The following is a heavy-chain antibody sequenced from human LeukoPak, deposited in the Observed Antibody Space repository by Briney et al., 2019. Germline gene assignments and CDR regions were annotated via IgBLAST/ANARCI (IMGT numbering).Heavy chain of an antibody. V-gene: IGHV1-2*06. D-gene: IGHD2-15*01. CDR1: GYTFTGYY. CDR3: ASAPEGWQEMEDY. J-gene: IGHJ4*02. Sequence: ASVKVSCKASGYTFTGYYMHWVRQAPGQGLEWMGRINPNSGSTNYAQKFQGRVTMTRDTSISTAYMELSRLRSDDTAVYYCASAPEGWQEMEDYWGQGTLVTVSS. CDR2: INPNSGST.